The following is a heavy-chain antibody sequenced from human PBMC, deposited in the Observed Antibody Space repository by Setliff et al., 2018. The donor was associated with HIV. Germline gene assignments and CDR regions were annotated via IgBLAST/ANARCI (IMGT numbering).Heavy chain of an antibody. Sequence: ETLSLTCTVSGGSISSSSYYWGWIRQSPGKGLEWIGYIYYSGSTNYNPSLKSRVTISVDTSKNQFSLQMNSLRAEDTALYFCARDFGGPYDSGGQGTLVTVSS. CDR3: ARDFGGPYDS. V-gene: IGHV4-61*05. CDR1: GGSISSSSYY. CDR2: IYYSGST. J-gene: IGHJ4*02. D-gene: IGHD3-16*01.